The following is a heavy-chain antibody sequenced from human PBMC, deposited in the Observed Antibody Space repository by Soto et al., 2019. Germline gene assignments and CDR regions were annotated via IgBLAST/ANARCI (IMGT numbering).Heavy chain of an antibody. CDR1: GYSLTELS. D-gene: IGHD3-10*01. CDR3: ATAERSRFLWFGELFPRFDF. V-gene: IGHV1-24*01. Sequence: QVQLVQSGAEVKKPGASVKVSCKVSGYSLTELSIHWVRQAPGKGLEWMGGFDPEDGDTIYAQKFQGRVTMTEDTSTDTADMELSSLSSEDTAFYYCATAERSRFLWFGELFPRFDFWGQGTLVTVSS. J-gene: IGHJ4*02. CDR2: FDPEDGDT.